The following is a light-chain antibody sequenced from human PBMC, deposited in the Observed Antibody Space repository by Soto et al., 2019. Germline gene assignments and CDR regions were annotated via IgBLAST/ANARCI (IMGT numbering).Light chain of an antibody. Sequence: DIQMTQSPSTLSASVGDRVTITCRSSQGISSYLAWYQQKPGKAPKLLIYAASTLQSGVPSRFSGSGSGTEFTLTISSLQSEDFAVYYCQQYNSWPPITFGQGTRLEIK. CDR1: QGISSY. CDR2: AAS. V-gene: IGKV1-9*01. CDR3: QQYNSWPPIT. J-gene: IGKJ5*01.